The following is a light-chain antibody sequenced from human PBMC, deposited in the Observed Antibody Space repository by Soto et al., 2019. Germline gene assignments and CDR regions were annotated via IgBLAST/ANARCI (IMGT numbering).Light chain of an antibody. CDR3: QQYGSPWT. J-gene: IGKJ1*01. CDR1: QSVRGSL. V-gene: IGKV3-20*01. Sequence: ETVLTQSPGTLSLSPGERATLSCRASQSVRGSLLAWYQHKPGQTPRLLIFGASSRATGIPDRFSGSGSGTDFTLTISRLEPEDFAVYYCQQYGSPWTFGQGNKVEIK. CDR2: GAS.